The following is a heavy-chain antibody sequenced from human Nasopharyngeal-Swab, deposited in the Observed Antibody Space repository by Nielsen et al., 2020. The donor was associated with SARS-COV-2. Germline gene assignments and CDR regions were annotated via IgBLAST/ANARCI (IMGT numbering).Heavy chain of an antibody. V-gene: IGHV3-30-3*01. Sequence: GESLKISCEASGFTFSSYWMHWVRQAPGKGLEWVAVISDDGGIKYYADSVKGRFTISRDNSKNTLYLQMDSLRGEDTAVFYCSRGAPRGTHYSEYFQHWGQGTLVTVSS. CDR3: SRGAPRGTHYSEYFQH. CDR1: GFTFSSYW. CDR2: ISDDGGIK. D-gene: IGHD1-26*01. J-gene: IGHJ1*01.